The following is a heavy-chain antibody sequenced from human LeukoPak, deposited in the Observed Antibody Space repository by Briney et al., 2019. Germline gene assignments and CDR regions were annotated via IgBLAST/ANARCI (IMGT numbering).Heavy chain of an antibody. D-gene: IGHD3-10*01. CDR3: ARDGESPPDSSFDY. J-gene: IGHJ4*02. Sequence: SETLSLTCTVSGDSISSYYWSWIRQPPGKGLEWIVRIYTSGSTNYNPSLKRRVTMSVDTSKNQFSLKLSSVTAADTAVYYCARDGESPPDSSFDYWGQGTLVTV. CDR2: IYTSGST. CDR1: GDSISSYY. V-gene: IGHV4-4*07.